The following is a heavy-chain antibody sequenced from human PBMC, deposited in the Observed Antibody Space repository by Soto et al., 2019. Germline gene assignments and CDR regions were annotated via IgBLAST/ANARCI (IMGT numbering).Heavy chain of an antibody. Sequence: QVQLQESGPGLVKPSETLSLTCTVSGGSVSSGSYYWSWIRQPPGKGLEWIGYIYYSGSTNYNPSLKSRVTISVDTSKNQFSLKLSSVTAADTAVYYCARGSPHGYSQGVDVWGQGTTVTVSS. V-gene: IGHV4-61*01. D-gene: IGHD5-18*01. CDR2: IYYSGST. CDR3: ARGSPHGYSQGVDV. CDR1: GGSVSSGSYY. J-gene: IGHJ6*02.